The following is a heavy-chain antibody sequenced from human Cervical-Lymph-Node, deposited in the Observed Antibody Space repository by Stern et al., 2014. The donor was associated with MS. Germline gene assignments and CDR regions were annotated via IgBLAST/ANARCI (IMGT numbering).Heavy chain of an antibody. J-gene: IGHJ5*02. V-gene: IGHV1-69*01. CDR2: ICPVFGTP. CDR3: ALSSETSDRWYSLGYDL. D-gene: IGHD6-13*01. CDR1: GGTFSKFP. Sequence: QVQLVESGAEVTKPGSSVKVSCNASGGTFSKFPSSWVRQAPGQGLEWMGGICPVFGTPTYAQESRGRVTITADVSTRTVYMELSSLRSDDTAVYYCALSSETSDRWYSLGYDLWGQGTLVTVSS.